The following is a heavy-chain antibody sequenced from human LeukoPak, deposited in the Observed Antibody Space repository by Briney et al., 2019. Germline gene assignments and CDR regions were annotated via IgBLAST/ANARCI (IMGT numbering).Heavy chain of an antibody. D-gene: IGHD6-6*01. V-gene: IGHV4-4*07. J-gene: IGHJ3*02. CDR2: IYTSGST. CDR1: GGSISSYY. Sequence: SETLSLTCTVSGGSISSYYWSWIRQPAGKGLEWIGRIYTSGSTNYNPSLKSRVTISVDTSKNQFSLKLSSVTAADTAVYYCTKAASSSVGAFDIWGQGTMVTVSS. CDR3: TKAASSSVGAFDI.